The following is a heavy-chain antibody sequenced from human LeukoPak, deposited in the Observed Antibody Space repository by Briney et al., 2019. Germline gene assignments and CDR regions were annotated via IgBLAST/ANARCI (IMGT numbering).Heavy chain of an antibody. Sequence: GGSLRLSCAASGFTFSSYWMHWVRQAPGKGLVWVSRINSDGSSTSYADSVKGRFTISRDNAKNTLYLQMNSLRAEDTAVYYCARGPDYAQLANYYYYGMDVWGQGTTVTVSS. CDR1: GFTFSSYW. D-gene: IGHD6-13*01. CDR2: INSDGSST. CDR3: ARGPDYAQLANYYYYGMDV. V-gene: IGHV3-74*01. J-gene: IGHJ6*02.